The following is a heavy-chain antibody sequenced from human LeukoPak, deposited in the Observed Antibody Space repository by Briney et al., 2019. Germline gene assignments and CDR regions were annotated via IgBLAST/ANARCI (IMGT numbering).Heavy chain of an antibody. CDR2: IYYSGST. Sequence: PSETLSLTCTVSGGSISSYYWSWIRQPPGKGLEWIGYIYYSGSTYYNPSLKSRVTISVDTSKNQFSLKLSSVTAADTAVYYCARLRARAFDIWGQGTMVTVSS. J-gene: IGHJ3*02. CDR3: ARLRARAFDI. V-gene: IGHV4-59*08. D-gene: IGHD3-16*01. CDR1: GGSISSYY.